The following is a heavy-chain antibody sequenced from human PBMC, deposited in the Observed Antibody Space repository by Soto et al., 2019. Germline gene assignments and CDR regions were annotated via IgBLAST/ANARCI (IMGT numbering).Heavy chain of an antibody. Sequence: GGSLRLSCAASGFTFSSYGMHRVRQAPGKGLEWVAVISYDGSNKYYADSVKGRFTISRDNSKNTLYLQMNSLRAEDTAVYYCANGGSYYDYYYYGMDVWGQGTTVTVSS. V-gene: IGHV3-30*18. CDR1: GFTFSSYG. CDR2: ISYDGSNK. D-gene: IGHD1-26*01. J-gene: IGHJ6*02. CDR3: ANGGSYYDYYYYGMDV.